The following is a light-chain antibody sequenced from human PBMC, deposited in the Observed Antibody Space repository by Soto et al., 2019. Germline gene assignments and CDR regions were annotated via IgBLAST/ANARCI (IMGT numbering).Light chain of an antibody. CDR1: QSISSW. CDR3: QHYNSYPLT. CDR2: KAS. J-gene: IGKJ4*01. V-gene: IGKV1-5*03. Sequence: DIKMTQSPSTLSASVGDRVTITCRASQSISSWLAWYQQKPGKAPKVLIYKASSLERGVPARFSGSGSGTEFTLTISSLQPDDSATYYCQHYNSYPLTFGGGTKVEI.